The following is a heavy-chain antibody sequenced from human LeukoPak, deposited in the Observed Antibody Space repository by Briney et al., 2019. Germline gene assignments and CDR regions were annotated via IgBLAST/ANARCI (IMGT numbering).Heavy chain of an antibody. J-gene: IGHJ4*02. CDR1: GGSISSYY. CDR3: TRVSYYGTQPPD. Sequence: SETLSLTCTVSGGSISSYYWSWIRQPPGKGLEWIGYIYYSGTTNYNPSLKSRVTISIDTSKNQFSLKLSSVTAADTAVYYCTRVSYYGTQPPDWGQGTLVTVSS. D-gene: IGHD3-10*01. V-gene: IGHV4-59*01. CDR2: IYYSGTT.